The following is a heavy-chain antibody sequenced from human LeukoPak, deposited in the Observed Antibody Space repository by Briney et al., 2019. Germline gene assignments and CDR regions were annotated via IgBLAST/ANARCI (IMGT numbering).Heavy chain of an antibody. V-gene: IGHV4-59*11. CDR3: ARSTSYVYFDY. Sequence: SETLSLTCTVSGGSISSHYWSWIRQPPGKGLEWIGYIYYSGSTNYNPSLKSRVTISVDTSKNQFSLKLSSVTAADTAVYYCARSTSYVYFDYWGQATLVTVSS. CDR1: GGSISSHY. J-gene: IGHJ4*02. D-gene: IGHD5/OR15-5a*01. CDR2: IYYSGST.